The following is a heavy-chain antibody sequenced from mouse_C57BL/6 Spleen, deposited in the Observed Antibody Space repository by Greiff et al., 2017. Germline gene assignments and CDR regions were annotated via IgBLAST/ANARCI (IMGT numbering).Heavy chain of an antibody. J-gene: IGHJ4*01. CDR3: ARGYYGSSGLSMDY. Sequence: QVQLQQPGAELVMPGASVKLSCKASGYTFTSYWMHWVKQRPGQGLEWIGEIDPSDSYTNYNQKFKGKSTLTVDKSSSTAYMQLSSLTSEDSAVYYCARGYYGSSGLSMDYWGQGTSVTVSS. CDR2: IDPSDSYT. D-gene: IGHD1-1*01. V-gene: IGHV1-69*01. CDR1: GYTFTSYW.